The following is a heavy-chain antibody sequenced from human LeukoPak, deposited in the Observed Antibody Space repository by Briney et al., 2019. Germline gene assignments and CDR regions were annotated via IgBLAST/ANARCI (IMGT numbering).Heavy chain of an antibody. CDR2: VAYSGST. CDR3: ARTVSGYYFNA. V-gene: IGHV4-59*01. J-gene: IGHJ5*02. CDR1: GGSINSYY. D-gene: IGHD5-12*01. Sequence: SETLSLTCTVSGGSINSYYWSWIRRPPGKGLEWIGYVAYSGSTNYNPSLKSRVTISLDTSKNQFSLKLSSVTAADTAVYYCARTVSGYYFNAWGPGTLVTVSS.